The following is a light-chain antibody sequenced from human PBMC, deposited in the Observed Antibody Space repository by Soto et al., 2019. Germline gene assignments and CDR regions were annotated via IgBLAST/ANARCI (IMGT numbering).Light chain of an antibody. J-gene: IGKJ5*01. CDR3: QQYSDSPLT. Sequence: NVLNQSPGTLSLSPGERATLSCRASQSVSSSYLAWYQQKPGQAPRLLIFGAFRRATGTPDRFSGSGSGTDFTLAISRLEPEDFAVYYCQQYSDSPLTFGQGTRLEIK. CDR2: GAF. V-gene: IGKV3-20*01. CDR1: QSVSSSY.